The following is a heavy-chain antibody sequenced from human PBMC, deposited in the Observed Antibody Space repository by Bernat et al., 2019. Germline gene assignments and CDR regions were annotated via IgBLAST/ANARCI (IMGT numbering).Heavy chain of an antibody. CDR2: IYSGGST. D-gene: IGHD2-15*01. Sequence: EVQLVETGGGLIQPGGSLRLSCAASGFTVSSNYMSWVRQAPGKGLEWVSVIYSGGSTYYADSVKGRFTISRDNSKNTLYLQMNSLRAEDTAVYYCAIRCCSGGSCYQNDAFDIWGQGTMVTVSS. J-gene: IGHJ3*02. CDR1: GFTVSSNY. V-gene: IGHV3-53*05. CDR3: AIRCCSGGSCYQNDAFDI.